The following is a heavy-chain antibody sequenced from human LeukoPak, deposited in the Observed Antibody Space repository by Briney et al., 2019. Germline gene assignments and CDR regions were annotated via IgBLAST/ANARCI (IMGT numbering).Heavy chain of an antibody. CDR2: ISGSGGST. CDR1: GFTFSSYA. Sequence: PGGSLRLSCAASGFTFSSYAMSWVRQAPGKGLEWVSAISGSGGSTYYADSVKGRFTISRDNPKNTLYLQMNSLRAEDTAVYYCAKSWGIAAAGTYYYMDVWGKGTTVTVSS. V-gene: IGHV3-23*01. CDR3: AKSWGIAAAGTYYYMDV. D-gene: IGHD6-13*01. J-gene: IGHJ6*03.